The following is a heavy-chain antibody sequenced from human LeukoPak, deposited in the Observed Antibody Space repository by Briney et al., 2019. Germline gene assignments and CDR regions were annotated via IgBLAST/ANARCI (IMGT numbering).Heavy chain of an antibody. CDR2: INHSGST. V-gene: IGHV4-34*01. Sequence: SETLSLTCAVYGGSFSGYYWSWIRQPPGKGLEWIGEINHSGSTNYNPSLKSRVTISVDTSKNQFSLKLSSVTAADTAVYCCARHSRHRYYYDSSGYLMAFFDYWGQGTLVTVSS. CDR3: ARHSRHRYYYDSSGYLMAFFDY. CDR1: GGSFSGYY. D-gene: IGHD3-22*01. J-gene: IGHJ4*02.